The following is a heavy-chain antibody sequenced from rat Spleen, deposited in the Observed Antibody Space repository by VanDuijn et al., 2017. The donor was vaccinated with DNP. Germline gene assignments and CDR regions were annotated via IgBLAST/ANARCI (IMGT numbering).Heavy chain of an antibody. Sequence: VQLMESGPGLVQPSQTLSLTCTVSGFSLTSYNVHWVRQPPGNKLEWMGSVNSAGTTNYNPSLKSRISITRDTSKNQLFLQVNSVTTEDTATYYCARWPGYNPPYAMDAWGQGTSVTVSS. CDR3: ARWPGYNPPYAMDA. J-gene: IGHJ4*01. D-gene: IGHD1-4*01. V-gene: IGHV3-3*01. CDR1: GFSLTSYN. CDR2: VNSAGTT.